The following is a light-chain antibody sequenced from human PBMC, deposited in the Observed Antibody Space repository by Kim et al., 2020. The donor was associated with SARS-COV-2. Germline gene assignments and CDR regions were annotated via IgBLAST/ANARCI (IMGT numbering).Light chain of an antibody. V-gene: IGLV3-1*01. J-gene: IGLJ2*01. CDR1: KLGDKY. CDR3: QAWDRSTAG. Sequence: SYELTQPPSVSVSPGQTASITCSGDKLGDKYAFWYQQKPGQSPVLVIYQDNKRPSGIPERFSGSNSENTATLTISGTQAMDEADYYCQAWDRSTAGFGGG. CDR2: QDN.